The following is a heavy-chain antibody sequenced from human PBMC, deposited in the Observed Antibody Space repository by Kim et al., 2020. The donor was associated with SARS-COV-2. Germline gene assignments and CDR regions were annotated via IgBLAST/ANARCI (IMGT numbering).Heavy chain of an antibody. Sequence: GGSLRLSCTASGFTFGAYAMSWVRQAPGKGLEWVGFIRSKAYGGTTEYAASVKGRFTISRDDSKSIAYLQMNSLKTEDTAVYYCTRDGPSRVYYYYGMDVWGQGTTVAVSS. CDR2: IRSKAYGGTT. V-gene: IGHV3-49*04. CDR1: GFTFGAYA. J-gene: IGHJ6*02. CDR3: TRDGPSRVYYYYGMDV. D-gene: IGHD6-13*01.